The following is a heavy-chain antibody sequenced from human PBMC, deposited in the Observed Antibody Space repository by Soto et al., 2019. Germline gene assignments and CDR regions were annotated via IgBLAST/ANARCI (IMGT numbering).Heavy chain of an antibody. Sequence: GGPLTLPCAPPEFTFTSYAMSWVHQAPGRGLNWVSAIRGSGGSTYYADYVKGRFTISRENAKNSLYLQMNSLRAEDTAVYYCARVYALNCSSTSCYEDYSYGMDVWGQGTTVTVSS. D-gene: IGHD2-2*01. J-gene: IGHJ6*02. CDR3: ARVYALNCSSTSCYEDYSYGMDV. CDR2: IRGSGGST. CDR1: EFTFTSYA. V-gene: IGHV3-23*01.